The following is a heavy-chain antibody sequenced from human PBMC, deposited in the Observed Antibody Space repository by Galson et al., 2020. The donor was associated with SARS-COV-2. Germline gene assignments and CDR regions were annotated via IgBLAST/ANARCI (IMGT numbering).Heavy chain of an antibody. V-gene: IGHV1-3*01. CDR2: INAGNGNT. CDR1: GYTFTSST. Sequence: ASVKVSCKASGYTFTSSTMHWVRQDPGQRLEWMGWINAGNGNTKYSQKFQGRVTITRDTPASTVYMELSSLRSEDTAVYYCARDGGTTSYYYYYMDVWGKGTTVTVSS. CDR3: ARDGGTTSYYYYYMDV. D-gene: IGHD1-7*01. J-gene: IGHJ6*03.